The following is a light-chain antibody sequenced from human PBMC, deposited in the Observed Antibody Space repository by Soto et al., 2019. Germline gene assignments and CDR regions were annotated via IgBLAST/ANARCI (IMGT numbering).Light chain of an antibody. CDR3: QQYYRSCT. V-gene: IGKV1-5*01. Sequence: DIQLTQSPSTLSASVGDRVTITCRASQSVTDWLAWYQQKPGKAPKLLIYDATSLHSGVPSRFLGSGSGTEFSLTISSLQPDDFATYYCQQYYRSCTFGQGTKVEIK. CDR2: DAT. CDR1: QSVTDW. J-gene: IGKJ2*02.